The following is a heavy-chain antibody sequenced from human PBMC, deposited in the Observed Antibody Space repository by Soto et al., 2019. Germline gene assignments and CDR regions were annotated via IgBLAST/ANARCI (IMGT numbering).Heavy chain of an antibody. J-gene: IGHJ6*02. CDR1: GGTFSSSA. Sequence: SVKVSCKASGGTFSSSAISWVRQAPGQGLEWMGGIIPIFGTANYAQKFQGRVTITADESTSTAYMELSSLRSEDTAVYYCASKPLRYFDWSPREYGMDVWGQGTTVTVSS. D-gene: IGHD3-9*01. CDR2: IIPIFGTA. V-gene: IGHV1-69*13. CDR3: ASKPLRYFDWSPREYGMDV.